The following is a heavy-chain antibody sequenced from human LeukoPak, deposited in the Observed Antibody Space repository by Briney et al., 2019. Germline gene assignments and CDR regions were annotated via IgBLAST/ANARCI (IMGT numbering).Heavy chain of an antibody. CDR1: GFTFSSYA. V-gene: IGHV3-23*01. CDR3: AKDWEQRLAFFPLGYYMDV. CDR2: ISGSGGST. D-gene: IGHD6-25*01. J-gene: IGHJ6*03. Sequence: GGSLRLSCAASGFTFSSYAMSWVRQAPGKGLEWVSAISGSGGSTYYADSVKGRFTISRDNSKNTLYLQMNSLRAEDTAVYHCAKDWEQRLAFFPLGYYMDVWGKGTTVTVSS.